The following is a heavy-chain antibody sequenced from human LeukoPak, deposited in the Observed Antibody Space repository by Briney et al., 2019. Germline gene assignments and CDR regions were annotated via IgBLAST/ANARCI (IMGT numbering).Heavy chain of an antibody. D-gene: IGHD2-15*01. Sequence: GGSLRLSCAASGFTFSSSWMTWVRQAPGKGLEWVASIREDGSEKTSVDSVKGRFTISRDNAKNSLYLQMNSLRAEDTAVYYCARDRGYCSGGTCFVSYFDLWGQGTLVTVSS. CDR2: IREDGSEK. J-gene: IGHJ4*02. V-gene: IGHV3-7*01. CDR3: ARDRGYCSGGTCFVSYFDL. CDR1: GFTFSSSW.